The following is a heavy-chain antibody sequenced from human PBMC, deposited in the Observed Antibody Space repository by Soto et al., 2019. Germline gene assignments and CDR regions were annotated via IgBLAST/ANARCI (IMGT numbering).Heavy chain of an antibody. CDR2: ISDSGATK. Sequence: GGSLRLSCAASGFTFSNCCMNWVRQTPGKGLEWVSYISDSGATKHYADSVKGRFTISRDNGKDSLYLQMNSLRDEDTAVYFCARCSRNNFYSYGVDVWGQGATVTVSS. CDR3: ARCSRNNFYSYGVDV. J-gene: IGHJ6*02. D-gene: IGHD2-2*01. CDR1: GFTFSNCC. V-gene: IGHV3-48*02.